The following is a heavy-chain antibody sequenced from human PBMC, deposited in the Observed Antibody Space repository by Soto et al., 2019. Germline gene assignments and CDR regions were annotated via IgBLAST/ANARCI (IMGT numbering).Heavy chain of an antibody. CDR2: ISGSGGST. J-gene: IGHJ5*02. CDR1: GFTFSSYA. Sequence: EVQLLESGGGLVQPGGSLRLSCAASGFTFSSYAMSWVRQAPGKGLEWVSAISGSGGSTYYADSVKGRFTISRDNSKNTLYLQRNSLRAEDTAVYYCAKAGSSGYYSDNWFDPWCQGTLVTVSS. V-gene: IGHV3-23*01. CDR3: AKAGSSGYYSDNWFDP. D-gene: IGHD3-22*01.